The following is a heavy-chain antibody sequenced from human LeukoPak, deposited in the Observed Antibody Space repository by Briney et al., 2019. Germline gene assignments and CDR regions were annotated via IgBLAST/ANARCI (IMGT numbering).Heavy chain of an antibody. CDR3: ASGNWNYYYFDF. D-gene: IGHD1-7*01. Sequence: SETLSLTCTVSGGPISSYYWSWIRQPPGKGLEWIGYIYYSGSSNYNPSLKSRVTISLDTSKNQFSLKLSSVTAADTAVYYCASGNWNYYYFDFWGQGTLVTVSS. CDR1: GGPISSYY. CDR2: IYYSGSS. J-gene: IGHJ4*02. V-gene: IGHV4-59*01.